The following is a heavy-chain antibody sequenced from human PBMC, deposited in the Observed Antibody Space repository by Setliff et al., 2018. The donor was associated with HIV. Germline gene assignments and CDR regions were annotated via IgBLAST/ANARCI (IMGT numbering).Heavy chain of an antibody. V-gene: IGHV3-23*03. CDR2: IYSGSGST. Sequence: GGSLRLSCEASGFTFGSYTMSWVRQAPGKGLEWLSVIYSGSGSTKYADSVKGRFTISRDNSKNMLYLQMNSLRVEDTAIYHCAKETPMGLEWSSTTTGTTLNWFDPWGQGTLVTVSS. CDR3: AKETPMGLEWSSTTTGTTLNWFDP. D-gene: IGHD1-1*01. J-gene: IGHJ5*02. CDR1: GFTFGSYT.